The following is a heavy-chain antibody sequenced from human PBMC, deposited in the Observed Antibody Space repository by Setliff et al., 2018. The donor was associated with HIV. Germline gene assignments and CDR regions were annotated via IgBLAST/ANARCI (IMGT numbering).Heavy chain of an antibody. CDR2: IIPVFGTA. V-gene: IGHV1-69*06. CDR3: ARDSGYSRSDAFDI. Sequence: SVMVSCKASGGTFNSYAISWVRQAPGQGLEWMGRIIPVFGTANYAQKFQGRVTITADKSTSTAYMELSSLRSEDTAVYYCARDSGYSRSDAFDIWGQGTMVTVSS. J-gene: IGHJ3*02. CDR1: GGTFNSYA. D-gene: IGHD6-13*01.